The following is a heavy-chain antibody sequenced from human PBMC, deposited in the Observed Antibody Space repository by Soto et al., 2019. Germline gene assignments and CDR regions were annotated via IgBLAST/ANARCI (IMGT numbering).Heavy chain of an antibody. V-gene: IGHV4-34*01. Sequence: SETLSLTCAVYGGSFSGYYWSWIRQPPGKGLEWIGEINHSGSTNYNPSLKSRVTVSVDTSKNQFSLKLNSVTAADTAVYYCARGLDRTAYEGPVVVVAATPVRRFDPWGQGTLVTVSS. CDR2: INHSGST. CDR1: GGSFSGYY. D-gene: IGHD2-15*01. J-gene: IGHJ5*02. CDR3: ARGLDRTAYEGPVVVVAATPVRRFDP.